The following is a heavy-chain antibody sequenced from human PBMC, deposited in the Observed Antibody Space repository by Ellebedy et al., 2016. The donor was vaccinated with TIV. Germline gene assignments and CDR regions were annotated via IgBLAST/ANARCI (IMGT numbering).Heavy chain of an antibody. CDR1: GGTFNSQV. CDR3: ATATQYNRGDN. V-gene: IGHV1-69*06. D-gene: IGHD1-1*01. CDR2: VIAIFGST. Sequence: SVKVSXXASGGTFNSQVFTWVRQAPGQGLEWMGGVIAIFGSTNYAQKFQGRVKITADKSTSTVYMELSSLRSEDTAVYYCATATQYNRGDNWGQGTLVTVST. J-gene: IGHJ1*01.